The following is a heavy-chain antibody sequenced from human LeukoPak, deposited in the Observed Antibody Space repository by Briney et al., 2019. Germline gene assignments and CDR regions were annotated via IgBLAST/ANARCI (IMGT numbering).Heavy chain of an antibody. CDR2: IYYSGST. Sequence: KPSETLSLTCTVSGGSISSSSYYWSWIRQPTGKGLEWIGSIYYSGSTYYNPSLKSRVTISVDTSKNQFSLKLSSVTAADTAVYYCATSRAFQGWYWVDYWGQGTLVTVSS. J-gene: IGHJ4*02. V-gene: IGHV4-39*01. D-gene: IGHD6-19*01. CDR1: GGSISSSSYY. CDR3: ATSRAFQGWYWVDY.